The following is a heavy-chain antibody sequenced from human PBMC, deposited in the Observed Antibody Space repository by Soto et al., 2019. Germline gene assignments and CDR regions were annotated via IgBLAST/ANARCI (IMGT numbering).Heavy chain of an antibody. J-gene: IGHJ4*02. D-gene: IGHD5-12*01. CDR1: GLTVSSNY. Sequence: EVQLVESGGGLVQPGGSLRLSCAASGLTVSSNYMSWVRQAPGKGLEWVSVIYGGGSTYYADSVKGRFTISRDNSKNTLYLQMNSLRSEDTAVYYCARDISGYDYDYFDFWGQGTLVTVSS. CDR2: IYGGGST. V-gene: IGHV3-66*01. CDR3: ARDISGYDYDYFDF.